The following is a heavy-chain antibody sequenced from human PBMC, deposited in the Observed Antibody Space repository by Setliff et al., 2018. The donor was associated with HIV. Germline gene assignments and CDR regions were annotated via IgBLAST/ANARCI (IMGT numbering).Heavy chain of an antibody. V-gene: IGHV4-4*09. Sequence: SETLSLTCTISGDSTTSSHWSWIRQPPGKGLEWIGYIHISGATSYNPSLERRVTISLDMSKNQFSLKLTSVTAADVAMYYCARYSGTFTRYFDPWGPGTLVTVSS. CDR1: GDSTTSSH. CDR3: ARYSGTFTRYFDP. J-gene: IGHJ5*02. CDR2: IHISGAT. D-gene: IGHD1-26*01.